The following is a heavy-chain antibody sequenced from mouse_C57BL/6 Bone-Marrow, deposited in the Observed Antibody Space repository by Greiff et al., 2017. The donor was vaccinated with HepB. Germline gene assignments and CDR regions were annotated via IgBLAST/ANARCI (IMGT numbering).Heavy chain of an antibody. V-gene: IGHV1-54*01. CDR1: GYAFTNYL. Sequence: LQESGAELVRPGTSVKVSCKASGYAFTNYLIEWVKQRPGKGLEWIGVINPGNGGTNYNEKFKGKATMTVDKSSSTAYLQLSSLTSEASAVYFCARKDLRSSMDYWGQGTSVTVSS. CDR3: ARKDLRSSMDY. D-gene: IGHD1-1*01. J-gene: IGHJ4*01. CDR2: INPGNGGT.